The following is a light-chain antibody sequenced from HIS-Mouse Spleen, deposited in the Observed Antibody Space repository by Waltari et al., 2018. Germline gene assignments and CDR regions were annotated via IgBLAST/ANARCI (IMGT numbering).Light chain of an antibody. V-gene: IGLV3-1*01. CDR3: QAWDSSTAV. J-gene: IGLJ1*01. CDR2: QDS. CDR1: KFGGKY. Sequence: SYELTQPPSVSVSPGQTASIPCSGRKFGGKYACWYQQTPGQSLVLVIYQDSRRPSGIPERFSGSNSGNTATLTISGTQAMDEADYYCQAWDSSTAVFGTGTKVTVL.